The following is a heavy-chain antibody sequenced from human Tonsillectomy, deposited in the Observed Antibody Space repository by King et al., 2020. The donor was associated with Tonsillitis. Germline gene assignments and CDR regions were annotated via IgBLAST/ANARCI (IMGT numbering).Heavy chain of an antibody. CDR2: IDWGDDK. CDR1: GFSLSTSGMR. V-gene: IGHV2-70*04. Sequence: VTLKESGPALVKPTQTLTLTCTFSGFSLSTSGMRVSWIRQPPGKALEWLARIDWGDDKFYSTSLKTRPTISKDTSQNHVVLTMTHIDPVDTATYYCARTADSSSSAYFDYWGQGTLVTVSS. J-gene: IGHJ4*02. CDR3: ARTADSSSSAYFDY. D-gene: IGHD6-6*01.